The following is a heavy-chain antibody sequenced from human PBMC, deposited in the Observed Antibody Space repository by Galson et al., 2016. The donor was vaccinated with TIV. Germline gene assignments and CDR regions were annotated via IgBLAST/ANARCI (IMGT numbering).Heavy chain of an antibody. Sequence: SVKVSCKASGYIFNNFSVSWVRQAPGQGLEWMAWISVYNGNTNYAQSLQGRVTLTTDTSTSTAYMELRSLRSDDTAVYYCARDTPSLLAAATMDYWGQGTLVTVSS. CDR2: ISVYNGNT. D-gene: IGHD6-25*01. CDR3: ARDTPSLLAAATMDY. CDR1: GYIFNNFS. J-gene: IGHJ4*02. V-gene: IGHV1-18*01.